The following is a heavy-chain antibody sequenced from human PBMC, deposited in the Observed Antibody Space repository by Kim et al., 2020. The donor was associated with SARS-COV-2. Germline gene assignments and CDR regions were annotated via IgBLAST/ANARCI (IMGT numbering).Heavy chain of an antibody. CDR2: ISYDGSNK. D-gene: IGHD1-26*01. V-gene: IGHV3-30*18. CDR3: AKDYSVGATYSDY. J-gene: IGHJ4*02. CDR1: GFTFSSYG. Sequence: GGSLRLSCAASGFTFSSYGMHWVRQAPGKGLEWVAVISYDGSNKYYADSVKGRFTISIDNSKNTLYLQMNSLRAEDTAVYYCAKDYSVGATYSDYWGQGTLVTVSS.